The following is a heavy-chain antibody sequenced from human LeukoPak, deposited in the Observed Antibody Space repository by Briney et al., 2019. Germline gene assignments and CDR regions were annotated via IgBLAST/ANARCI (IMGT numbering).Heavy chain of an antibody. D-gene: IGHD3-22*01. CDR1: GFTFSSYA. CDR3: ANYDRSGYYYANFDS. V-gene: IGHV3-23*01. CDR2: ISGGGGTT. Sequence: GGSLRLSCAASGFTFSSYAMSWVRQAPGKGPEWVSAISGGGGTTYYADSVKGRFTISRDNSKNTLYLQMNSPRAEDTAVYYCANYDRSGYYYANFDSWGQGTLVTVSS. J-gene: IGHJ4*02.